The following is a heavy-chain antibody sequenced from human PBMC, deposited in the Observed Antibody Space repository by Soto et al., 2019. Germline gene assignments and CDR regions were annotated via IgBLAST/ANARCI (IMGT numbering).Heavy chain of an antibody. Sequence: QVQLRESGPGLVRPSGTLSLTCAVSGGSISSTDWWSWVRQSPGKGLEWIGEIYHSGSSNYNPSLKSRVTMSVDKSKNQFSLKLTSVTAADTAVYYCARGPIVVIPSSTPGGFDSWGQGTLVTVSS. CDR2: IYHSGSS. J-gene: IGHJ4*02. D-gene: IGHD2-2*01. V-gene: IGHV4-4*02. CDR1: GGSISSTDW. CDR3: ARGPIVVIPSSTPGGFDS.